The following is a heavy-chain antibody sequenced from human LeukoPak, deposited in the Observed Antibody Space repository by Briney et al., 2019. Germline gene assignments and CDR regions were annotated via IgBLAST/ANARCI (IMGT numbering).Heavy chain of an antibody. V-gene: IGHV1-8*01. CDR1: GYTFTSYD. D-gene: IGHD2-21*01. J-gene: IGHJ3*02. CDR2: MNPNSGNT. CDR3: ARDCGNCGGAPDDTFDI. Sequence: ASVKVSCKASGYTFTSYDINWVRQATGQGLEWMGWMNPNSGNTGYAQKFQGRITMTRNTSISTAYMELSSLTSEDTAVYYCARDCGNCGGAPDDTFDIWGQGTMVTVSS.